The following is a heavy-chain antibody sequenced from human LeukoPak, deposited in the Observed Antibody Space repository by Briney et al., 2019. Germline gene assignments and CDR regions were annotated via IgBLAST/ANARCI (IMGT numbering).Heavy chain of an antibody. CDR1: GGSISSYY. V-gene: IGHV4-59*01. Sequence: SETLSLTCTVSGGSISSYYWSWIRQPPGKGLEWIGYIYYSGSTNYNPSLKSRVTISVDTSKNQFSLKLSSVTAADTAVYYCARDSGYYWGAGIYNTYSYCGMDVGGKGTTVPFSS. CDR3: ARDSGYYWGAGIYNTYSYCGMDV. D-gene: IGHD3-22*01. J-gene: IGHJ6*04. CDR2: IYYSGST.